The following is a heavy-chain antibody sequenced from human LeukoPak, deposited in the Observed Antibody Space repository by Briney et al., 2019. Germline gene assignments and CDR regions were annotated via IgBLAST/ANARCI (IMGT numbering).Heavy chain of an antibody. CDR3: ARGHVDTAMTFDY. J-gene: IGHJ4*02. CDR2: IYHSGST. Sequence: SQTLSLTCAVSGGSISSGGYSWSWIRQPPGKGLEWIGYIYHSGSTYYNPSLKSRVTISVDRSKNQFSLKLSSVTAADTAVYYCARGHVDTAMTFDYWGQGTLVTVSS. CDR1: GGSISSGGYS. V-gene: IGHV4-30-2*01. D-gene: IGHD5-18*01.